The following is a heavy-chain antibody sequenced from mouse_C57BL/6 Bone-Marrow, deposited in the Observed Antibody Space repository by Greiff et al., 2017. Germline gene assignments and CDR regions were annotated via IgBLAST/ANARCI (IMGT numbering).Heavy chain of an antibody. CDR3: AREGRLWYCDV. V-gene: IGHV1-50*01. J-gene: IGHJ1*03. Sequence: VQLQQPGAELVKPGASVKLSCKASGYTFTSYWMQWVKQRPGQGLEWIGEIDPSVSYTNYTQKFKGKATLTVDTSSSTAYMQLSSLTSEDSAVYYCAREGRLWYCDVWGTGTTVTVSS. D-gene: IGHD1-1*01. CDR1: GYTFTSYW. CDR2: IDPSVSYT.